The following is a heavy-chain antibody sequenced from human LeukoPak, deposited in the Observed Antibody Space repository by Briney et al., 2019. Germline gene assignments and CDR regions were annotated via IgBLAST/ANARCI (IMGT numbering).Heavy chain of an antibody. CDR1: GFTFGDYA. J-gene: IGHJ4*02. CDR2: ISWDGGST. D-gene: IGHD1-26*01. V-gene: IGHV3-43*01. Sequence: PGRSLRLSCTASGFTFGDYAMSWFRQAPGKGLGWVSLISWDGGSTYYADSVKGRFTISRDNSKNSLYLQMNSLRTEDTALYYCAGQYSGSYPYWGQGTLVTVSS. CDR3: AGQYSGSYPY.